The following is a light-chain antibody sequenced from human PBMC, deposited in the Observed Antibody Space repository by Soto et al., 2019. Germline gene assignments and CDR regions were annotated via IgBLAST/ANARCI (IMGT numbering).Light chain of an antibody. CDR2: ENN. Sequence: QSVLRQPPSVSAAPGQKVTISCSGSSSNIGNNYVSWYQQLPGTAPKLLIYENNKRPSGIPDRFSGSKSGTSATLGITGLQTGDEADYYCGTWDSSLSALYVFGTGTKSPS. J-gene: IGLJ1*01. V-gene: IGLV1-51*02. CDR3: GTWDSSLSALYV. CDR1: SSNIGNNY.